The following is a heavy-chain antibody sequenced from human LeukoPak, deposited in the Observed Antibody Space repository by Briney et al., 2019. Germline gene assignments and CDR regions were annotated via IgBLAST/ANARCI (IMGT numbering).Heavy chain of an antibody. CDR1: GYTFTSYA. CDR3: ARDRHDILTGDNWFDP. CDR2: INAGNGNT. Sequence: ASVKVSCKASGYTFTSYAMHWVSQAPGQRLEWMGWINAGNGNTKYSQKFQGRVTITRDTSASAAYMELSSLRSEDTAVYYCARDRHDILTGDNWFDPWGQGTLVTVSS. D-gene: IGHD3-9*01. J-gene: IGHJ5*02. V-gene: IGHV1-3*01.